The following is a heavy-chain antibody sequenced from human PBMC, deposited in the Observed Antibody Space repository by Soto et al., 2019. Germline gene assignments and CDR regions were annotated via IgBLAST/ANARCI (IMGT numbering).Heavy chain of an antibody. V-gene: IGHV4-59*01. D-gene: IGHD5-12*01. Sequence: PSETLSLTCTVSIGSITSYYWSWIRQPPGKGLEWIGYIYYTGTTNYNPSLKSRVTMSVDTSKNQFSLKVSSVTAADTAVYYCERFAHVANYFDYWGQGTLVTVSS. CDR3: ERFAHVANYFDY. CDR1: IGSITSYY. J-gene: IGHJ4*02. CDR2: IYYTGTT.